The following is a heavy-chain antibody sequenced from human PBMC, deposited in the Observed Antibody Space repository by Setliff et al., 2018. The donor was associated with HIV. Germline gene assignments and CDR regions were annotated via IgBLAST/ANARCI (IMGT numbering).Heavy chain of an antibody. D-gene: IGHD2-2*01. CDR3: ARAQLPPTYIDV. V-gene: IGHV4-34*01. Sequence: NPSETLSLTCAVYTGSFSGYYWSWIRQPPGKGLEWIGEITHSRSTNYNPSLKSRATISVDTSKNHFSLKLTSLTAADTAVYYCARAQLPPTYIDVWGSGTTVTVS. J-gene: IGHJ6*03. CDR2: ITHSRST. CDR1: TGSFSGYY.